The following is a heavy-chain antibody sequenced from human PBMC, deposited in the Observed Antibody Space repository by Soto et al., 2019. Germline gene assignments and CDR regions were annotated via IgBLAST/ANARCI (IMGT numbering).Heavy chain of an antibody. CDR2: ISGSGGST. V-gene: IGHV3-23*01. J-gene: IGHJ6*02. CDR1: GFTFSSYA. Sequence: PGGSLRLSCAVSGFTFSSYAMSWVRQAPGKGLEWVSAISGSGGSTYYADSVKGRFTISRDNSKNTLYLQMNSLRAEDTAVYYCAKAQQLALKYYYYYGMDVWGQGTTVTVSS. D-gene: IGHD6-6*01. CDR3: AKAQQLALKYYYYYGMDV.